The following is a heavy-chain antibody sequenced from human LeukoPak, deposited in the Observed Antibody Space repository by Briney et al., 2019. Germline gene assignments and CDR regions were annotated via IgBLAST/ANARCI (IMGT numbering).Heavy chain of an antibody. CDR1: GGSISTGSYC. Sequence: SETLSLTCTVSGGSISTGSYCWGWIRQPPGKGLEWIGSISYSGTTYYNPSLKSRVTISVDTSHNQFSLRLTSVTAADTAVYFCARHPSSAWHADYWGHGTLVTVSS. V-gene: IGHV4-39*01. J-gene: IGHJ4*01. CDR3: ARHPSSAWHADY. CDR2: ISYSGTT. D-gene: IGHD6-25*01.